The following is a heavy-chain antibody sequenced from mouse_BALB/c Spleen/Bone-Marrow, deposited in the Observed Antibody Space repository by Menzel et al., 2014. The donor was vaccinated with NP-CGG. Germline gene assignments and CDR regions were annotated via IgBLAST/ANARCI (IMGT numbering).Heavy chain of an antibody. CDR3: TTYGNYEAWFAY. D-gene: IGHD2-1*01. CDR1: GYTFTSYW. J-gene: IGHJ3*01. V-gene: IGHV1S22*01. Sequence: LQQSGSELVRPGASVKLSCKASGYTFTSYWMHWVKQRPGQGLEWIGNIYPGSGNTNYDEKFKSEATLTVDTSSNTAYMQLSSLTSEDSTVYYCTTYGNYEAWFAYWGQGTLVTVSA. CDR2: IYPGSGNT.